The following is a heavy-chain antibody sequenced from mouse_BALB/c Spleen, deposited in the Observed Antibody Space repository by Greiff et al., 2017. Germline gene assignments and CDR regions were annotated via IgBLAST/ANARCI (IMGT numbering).Heavy chain of an antibody. CDR1: GYTFSSYW. J-gene: IGHJ2*01. CDR3: ARGGYYGYDGFDY. CDR2: ILPGSGST. Sequence: QVQLQQSGAELMKPGASVKISFKATGYTFSSYWIEWVKQRPGHGLEWIGEILPGSGSTNYNEKFKGKATFTADTSSNTAYMQLSSLTSEDSAVYYCARGGYYGYDGFDYWGQGTTLTVSS. D-gene: IGHD2-2*01. V-gene: IGHV1-9*01.